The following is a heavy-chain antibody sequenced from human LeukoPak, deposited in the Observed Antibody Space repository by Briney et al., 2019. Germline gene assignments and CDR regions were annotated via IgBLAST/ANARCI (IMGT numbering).Heavy chain of an antibody. V-gene: IGHV1-18*01. CDR2: ISAYNGNT. CDR3: ARDSSPGGYYYGSEH. D-gene: IGHD3-10*01. J-gene: IGHJ1*01. CDR1: GYTFTSYG. Sequence: GASLKVSCKASGYTFTSYGISWVRQAPGQGLEWMGWISAYNGNTNYAQKLQGRVTMTTDTSTSTAYMELRSLRSDDTAVYYCARDSSPGGYYYGSEHWGQGTLVTVSS.